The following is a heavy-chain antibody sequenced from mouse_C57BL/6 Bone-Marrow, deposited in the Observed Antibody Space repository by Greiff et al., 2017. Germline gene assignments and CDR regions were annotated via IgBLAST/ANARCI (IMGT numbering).Heavy chain of an antibody. Sequence: QVQLQQPGAELVKPGASVKLSCKASGYTFTSYWMHWVKQRPGQGLEWIGMIHPNSGSTNYNEKFKSKATLTVDKSSSTAYMQLSRLTSEDSAVYYCARDGYHDGPSRDYWGQGTSVTVSS. D-gene: IGHD2-3*01. CDR2: IHPNSGST. CDR1: GYTFTSYW. CDR3: ARDGYHDGPSRDY. J-gene: IGHJ4*01. V-gene: IGHV1-64*01.